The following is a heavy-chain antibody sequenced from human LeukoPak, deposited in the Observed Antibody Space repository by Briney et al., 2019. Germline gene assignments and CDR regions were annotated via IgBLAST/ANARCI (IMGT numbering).Heavy chain of an antibody. V-gene: IGHV3-48*03. D-gene: IGHD2-15*01. CDR3: ARTISSHDSGAYDY. Sequence: GGSLRLSCAASGFTFSSYEMNWVRQAPGKGLERVSYISGSGNTLYHADSMQGRFTIPRDNAKNSLYLQMNSLRAEDTAVYYCARTISSHDSGAYDYWGQGTLVTVSS. CDR1: GFTFSSYE. J-gene: IGHJ4*02. CDR2: ISGSGNTL.